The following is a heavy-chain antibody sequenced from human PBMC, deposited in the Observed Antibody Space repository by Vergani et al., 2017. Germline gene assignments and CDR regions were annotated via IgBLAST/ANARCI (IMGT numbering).Heavy chain of an antibody. J-gene: IGHJ4*02. Sequence: QVQLVQSGAEVKKPGSSVKVSCKASGGTFSSYAISWVRQAPGQGLEWMGRIIPIFGTANYAQKFQGRVTITADESTSTAYMELSSLRSEDTAVYYCARDPKMWPYGDYGGSDYWGQGTLVTVSS. CDR3: ARDPKMWPYGDYGGSDY. CDR2: IIPIFGTA. CDR1: GGTFSSYA. V-gene: IGHV1-69*18. D-gene: IGHD4-17*01.